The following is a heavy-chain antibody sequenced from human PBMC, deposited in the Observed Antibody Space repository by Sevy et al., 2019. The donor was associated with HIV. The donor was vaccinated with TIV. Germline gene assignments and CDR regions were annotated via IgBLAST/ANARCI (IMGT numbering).Heavy chain of an antibody. CDR1: GGTFSSYA. Sequence: ASVKVSCKASGGTFSSYAISWVRQAPGQGLEWMGGIIPIFGTANYAQKFQDRVTITADESTSTAYMELSSLRSEDTAVYYCAREPSPGGAMVRGAGWFDPWGQGTLVTVSS. CDR3: AREPSPGGAMVRGAGWFDP. D-gene: IGHD3-10*01. CDR2: IIPIFGTA. J-gene: IGHJ5*02. V-gene: IGHV1-69*13.